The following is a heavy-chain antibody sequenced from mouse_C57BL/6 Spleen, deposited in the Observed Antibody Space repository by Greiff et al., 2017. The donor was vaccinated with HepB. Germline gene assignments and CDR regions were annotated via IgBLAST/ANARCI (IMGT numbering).Heavy chain of an antibody. D-gene: IGHD3-2*02. V-gene: IGHV1-50*01. CDR3: ARWEGSGPLGFAY. CDR2: IDPSDSYT. J-gene: IGHJ3*01. Sequence: QVQLQQPGAELVKPGASVKLSCKASGYTFTSYWMQWVKQRPGQGLEWIGEIDPSDSYTNYNQKFKGKATLTVDTSSSTAYMQLSSLTSEDSAVYYCARWEGSGPLGFAYWGQGTLVTVSA. CDR1: GYTFTSYW.